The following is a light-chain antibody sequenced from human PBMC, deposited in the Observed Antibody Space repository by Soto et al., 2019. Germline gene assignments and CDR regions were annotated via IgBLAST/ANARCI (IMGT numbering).Light chain of an antibody. CDR2: AVS. CDR1: QGIKND. V-gene: IGKV1-17*01. CDR3: LQHHSYPQT. Sequence: DIQMTQSPSSLSASVGDRVTITCRTSQGIKNDLAWYQQKPGKAPKRLIYAVSSLQSEVPSRFSGSGSGTEFTLTISSLQPEDVATYYCLQHHSYPQTFGQGTKVDIK. J-gene: IGKJ1*01.